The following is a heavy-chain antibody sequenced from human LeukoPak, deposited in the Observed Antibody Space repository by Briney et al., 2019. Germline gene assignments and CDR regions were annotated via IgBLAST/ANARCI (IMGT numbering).Heavy chain of an antibody. Sequence: PSETLSLTCTVSGGSISSYYWSWIRQPPGKGLEWIGYIYYSGSTNYNLSLKSRVTISVDTSKNQFSLKLSSVTAADTAVYYCARQAGASNFDYWGQGTLVTVSS. CDR3: ARQAGASNFDY. D-gene: IGHD1-26*01. J-gene: IGHJ4*02. V-gene: IGHV4-59*08. CDR1: GGSISSYY. CDR2: IYYSGST.